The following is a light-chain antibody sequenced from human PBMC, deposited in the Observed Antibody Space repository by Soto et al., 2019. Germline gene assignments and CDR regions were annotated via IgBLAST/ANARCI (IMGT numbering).Light chain of an antibody. CDR3: QVWDSNNDHVL. CDR2: YDS. Sequence: SYALTQPPSVSVAPGKTARITCGGNNIGSKSVHWYQQRPGQAPVLVIYYDSDRPSGIPERFSGSNSGNTATLTISRVEAGDEADYYCQVWDSNNDHVLFGGGTKLTVL. J-gene: IGLJ2*01. CDR1: NIGSKS. V-gene: IGLV3-21*04.